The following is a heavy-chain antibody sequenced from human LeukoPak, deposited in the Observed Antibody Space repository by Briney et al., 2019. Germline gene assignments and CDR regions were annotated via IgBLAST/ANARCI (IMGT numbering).Heavy chain of an antibody. D-gene: IGHD3-3*01. CDR1: GGSISSYY. CDR2: IYFSGST. J-gene: IGHJ4*02. Sequence: SETLSLTCTVSGGSISSYYWSWIRQPPGKGLEWIGHIYFSGSTKYNPSLKSRLTISLDTSKNQFSLRLSSVTAADTAVYYCARVGSGTRYDFWTGPFDSWGQGALVTVSS. V-gene: IGHV4-59*12. CDR3: ARVGSGTRYDFWTGPFDS.